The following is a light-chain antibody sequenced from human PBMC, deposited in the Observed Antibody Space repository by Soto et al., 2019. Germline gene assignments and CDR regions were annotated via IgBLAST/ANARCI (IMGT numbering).Light chain of an antibody. CDR1: FDIANF. Sequence: DIQMTQSPSSLSASVGDRVTITCQASFDIANFLNWYQQKPGKAPKLLIYDASNLETGVPSRFSGSGSGTDFTLTINNLQPDDIGTYYCLQYDNLPPLTFGGGTRVEIK. V-gene: IGKV1-33*01. CDR3: LQYDNLPPLT. CDR2: DAS. J-gene: IGKJ4*01.